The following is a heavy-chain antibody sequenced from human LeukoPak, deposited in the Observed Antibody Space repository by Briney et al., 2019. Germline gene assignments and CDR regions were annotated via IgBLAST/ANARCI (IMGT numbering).Heavy chain of an antibody. J-gene: IGHJ5*02. CDR1: GGSISSGSYY. CDR3: AARHQVGATRTWFDP. V-gene: IGHV4-61*01. D-gene: IGHD1-26*01. CDR2: IYYSGST. Sequence: PSETLSLTCTVSGGSISSGSYYWSWIRQPPGKGLEWIGYIYYSGSTNYNPSLKSRVTISVDTSKNQFSLKLSSVTAADTAVYYCAARHQVGATRTWFDPWGQGTLVTVSS.